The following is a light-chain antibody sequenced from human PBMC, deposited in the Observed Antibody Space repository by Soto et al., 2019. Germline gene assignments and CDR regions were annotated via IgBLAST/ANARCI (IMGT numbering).Light chain of an antibody. V-gene: IGKV3-20*01. Sequence: EMVLTQSPGTXSXXPXXXXXXSCRASQSVSSSYLAWYQQKPGQTPRLLIYGASSRATGIPDRFSGSGSGTDFTLTISRLEPEDFAVYYCQQYRTFGQGTKVDI. CDR2: GAS. CDR1: QSVSSSY. CDR3: QQYRT. J-gene: IGKJ1*01.